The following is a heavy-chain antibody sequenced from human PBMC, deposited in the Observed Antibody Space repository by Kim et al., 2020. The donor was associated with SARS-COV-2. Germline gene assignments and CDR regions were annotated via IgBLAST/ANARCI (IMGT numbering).Heavy chain of an antibody. V-gene: IGHV3-30*02. CDR3: VKEAAFTTVVVDYYFDY. Sequence: SVEGRFTTPRDNSKNTLYLQMNNLRTEDTALYYCVKEAAFTTVVVDYYFDYWGQGTLVTVSS. J-gene: IGHJ4*02. D-gene: IGHD2-15*01.